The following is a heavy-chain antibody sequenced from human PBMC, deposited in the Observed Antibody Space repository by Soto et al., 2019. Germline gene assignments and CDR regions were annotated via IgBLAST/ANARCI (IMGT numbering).Heavy chain of an antibody. CDR1: GGSISRYY. CDR3: ARGQVVAAQH. V-gene: IGHV4-59*01. CDR2: LYNTGST. J-gene: IGHJ4*02. Sequence: PSETLSLTCTVSGGSISRYYWSWIRQPPGKGLEWIGYLYNTGSTIYNPSLKSRVTISVDTSKNQFSLKLNSVTAADTAVYYCARGQVVAAQHWGQGTLVTVSS. D-gene: IGHD2-15*01.